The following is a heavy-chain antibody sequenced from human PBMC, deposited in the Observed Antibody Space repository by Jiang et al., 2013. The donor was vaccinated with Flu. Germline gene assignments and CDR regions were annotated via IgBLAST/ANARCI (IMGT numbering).Heavy chain of an antibody. Sequence: GPGLVKPSETLSLTCTVSGDSISSSSYYWGWIRQPPGKELEWIGSIYYTGSTYYNPSLKSRVTISVDTSKNQFSLKLSSVTAADTAVYYCARAWDSTGYYYLAFDYWGQGTLVTVSS. CDR1: GDSISSSSYY. CDR3: ARAWDSTGYYYLAFDY. CDR2: IYYTGST. J-gene: IGHJ4*02. V-gene: IGHV4-39*07. D-gene: IGHD3-22*01.